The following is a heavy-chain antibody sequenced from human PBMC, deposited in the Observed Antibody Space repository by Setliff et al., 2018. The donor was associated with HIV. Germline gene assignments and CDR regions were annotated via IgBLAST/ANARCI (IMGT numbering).Heavy chain of an antibody. CDR1: GYTFTSYG. J-gene: IGHJ6*03. Sequence: ASVKVSCKASGYTFTSYGISWVRQATGQGLEWTGWMNPNSGNTGYAQKFQGRVTMTRSTSISTAYMELSSLRSEDTAVYYCAKGPLYSGYDLDYYCYYMDVWGKGTTVTVSS. CDR2: MNPNSGNT. CDR3: AKGPLYSGYDLDYYCYYMDV. D-gene: IGHD5-12*01. V-gene: IGHV1-8*02.